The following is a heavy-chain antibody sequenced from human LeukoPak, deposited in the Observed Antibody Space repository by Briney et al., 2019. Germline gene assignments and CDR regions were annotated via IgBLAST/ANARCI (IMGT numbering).Heavy chain of an antibody. V-gene: IGHV3-15*01. CDR2: IKSKTDGGTT. CDR3: TTAHIITYYYDSSGYYYFDY. J-gene: IGHJ4*02. D-gene: IGHD3-22*01. Sequence: PGGSLRLSCAASGFTFSNAWKSWVRQAPGKGLEWVGRIKSKTDGGTTDYAAPVKGRFTISRDDSKNTLYLQMNSLKTEDTAVYYCTTAHIITYYYDSSGYYYFDYWGQGTLVTVSS. CDR1: GFTFSNAW.